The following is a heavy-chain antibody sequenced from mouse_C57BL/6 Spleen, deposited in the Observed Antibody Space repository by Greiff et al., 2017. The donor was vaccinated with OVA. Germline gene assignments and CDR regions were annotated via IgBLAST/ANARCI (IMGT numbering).Heavy chain of an antibody. CDR3: ARVYYDYDDYAMDY. CDR1: GFTFSDYY. CDR2: INYDGSST. D-gene: IGHD2-4*01. Sequence: EVQLVESEGGLVQPGSSMKLSCTASGFTFSDYYMAWVRQVPEKGLEWVANINYDGSSTYYLDSLKSRFIISRDNAKNMLYLQMSSLKSEDTATYYCARVYYDYDDYAMDYWGQGTSVTVSS. V-gene: IGHV5-16*01. J-gene: IGHJ4*01.